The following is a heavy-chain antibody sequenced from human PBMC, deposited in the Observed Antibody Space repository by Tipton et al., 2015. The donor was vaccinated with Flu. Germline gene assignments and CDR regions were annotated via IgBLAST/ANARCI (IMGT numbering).Heavy chain of an antibody. D-gene: IGHD2/OR15-2a*01. J-gene: IGHJ2*01. CDR3: ARRGLLWYFDL. CDR2: INHSGST. V-gene: IGHV4-34*01. CDR1: GGSFSGYY. Sequence: TLSLTCAVYGGSFSGYYWSWICQPPGKGLEWIGEINHSGSTNYNPSLKSRVTISVDTSKNQFSPKLSSVTAADTAVYYCARRGLLWYFDLWGRGTLVTVSS.